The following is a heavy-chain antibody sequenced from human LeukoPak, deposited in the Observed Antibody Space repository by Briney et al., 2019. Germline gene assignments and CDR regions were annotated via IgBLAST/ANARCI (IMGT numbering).Heavy chain of an antibody. CDR3: ARQFDY. CDR2: IYTSGST. J-gene: IGHJ4*02. CDR1: GGSISSGSYY. V-gene: IGHV4-61*02. Sequence: SQTLSLTCTVSGGSISSGSYYWSWIRQPAGKGLEWIGRIYTSGSTNYNPSLKSRVTISVDTSKNQFSLKLSSVTAADTAVYYCARQFDYWGQGTLVTVSS.